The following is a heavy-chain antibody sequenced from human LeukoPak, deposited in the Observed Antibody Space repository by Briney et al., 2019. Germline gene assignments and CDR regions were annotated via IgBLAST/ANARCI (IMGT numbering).Heavy chain of an antibody. D-gene: IGHD2-2*01. CDR3: ARIVVVPAAMEVDAFDI. J-gene: IGHJ3*02. V-gene: IGHV5-51*01. CDR1: GYSFTSYW. CDR2: IHPGDSDT. Sequence: GESLKISCKGSGYSFTSYWIGWVRQMPGKGLEWMGIIHPGDSDTRYRPSFQGQVTISADKSISTAYLQWSSLKASDTAMYYCARIVVVPAAMEVDAFDIWGQGTMVTVSS.